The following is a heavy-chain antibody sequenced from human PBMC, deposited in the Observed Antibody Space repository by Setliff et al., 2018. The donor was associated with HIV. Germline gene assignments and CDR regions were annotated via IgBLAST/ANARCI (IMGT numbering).Heavy chain of an antibody. CDR1: RYTFTSYG. D-gene: IGHD3-10*01. V-gene: IGHV1-18*01. CDR3: ARGRNDLTMVRVPKFDY. J-gene: IGHJ4*02. CDR2: INTYKGNT. Sequence: ASVKVSCKASRYTFTSYGISWVRQAPGQWLEWMGWINTYKGNTNYAQKVQGRVTMTKDTSTSTAYLEVRSLRSDYTAVYSCARGRNDLTMVRVPKFDYRGQGTLVTASS.